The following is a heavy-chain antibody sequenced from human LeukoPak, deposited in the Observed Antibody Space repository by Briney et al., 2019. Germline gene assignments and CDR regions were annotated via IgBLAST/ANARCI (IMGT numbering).Heavy chain of an antibody. D-gene: IGHD3-22*01. CDR3: ASTYDSSGTFDAFDI. CDR2: MNPNSGNT. Sequence: ASVKVSCKASGYTFTSYGISWVRQAPGQGLEWMGWMNPNSGNTGYAQKFQGRVTMTRNTSISTAYMELSSLRSEDTAVYYCASTYDSSGTFDAFDIWGQGTMVTVSS. J-gene: IGHJ3*02. CDR1: GYTFTSYG. V-gene: IGHV1-8*02.